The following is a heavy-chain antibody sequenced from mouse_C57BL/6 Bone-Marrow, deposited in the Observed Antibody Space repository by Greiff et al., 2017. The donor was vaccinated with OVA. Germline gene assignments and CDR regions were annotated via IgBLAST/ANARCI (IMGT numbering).Heavy chain of an antibody. D-gene: IGHD1-1*01. J-gene: IGHJ1*03. CDR3: ARWYYGSSYDWYFDV. CDR1: GYTFTSSG. Sequence: QVQLQQSGAELARPGASVKLSCKASGYTFTSSGISWVKQRTGQGLEWIGEIYPRSGNTYYYEKFKGKATLTADKSSSTGYMELRSLTSEDSAVYFCARWYYGSSYDWYFDVWGTGTTVTVSS. CDR2: IYPRSGNT. V-gene: IGHV1-81*01.